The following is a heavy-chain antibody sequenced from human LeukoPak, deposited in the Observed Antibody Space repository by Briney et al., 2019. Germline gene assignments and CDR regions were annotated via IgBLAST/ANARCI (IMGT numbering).Heavy chain of an antibody. Sequence: KSSETLSLTCTVSGGSISSYYWSWIRQPPGKGLEWIGYIYYSGSTNYNSSLKSRVTISLDTSKNQFSLKLNSVTAADTAVYYCARHRYSSSWYIDYWGQGTLVTVSS. CDR1: GGSISSYY. J-gene: IGHJ4*02. CDR3: ARHRYSSSWYIDY. D-gene: IGHD6-13*01. V-gene: IGHV4-59*01. CDR2: IYYSGST.